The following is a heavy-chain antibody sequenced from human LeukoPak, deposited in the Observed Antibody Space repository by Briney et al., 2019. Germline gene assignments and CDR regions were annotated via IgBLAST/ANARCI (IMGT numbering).Heavy chain of an antibody. CDR1: GDTFTTYD. CDR2: MNPNSGYT. CDR3: ARAQGIGWPPYWYFDL. V-gene: IGHV1-8*01. D-gene: IGHD6-19*01. Sequence: GASRKVSCKASGDTFTTYDINWGRQATGQGLEGRGWMNPNSGYTGHAQKFQGRVTVTSNTSISTVYMELSSLSSEDPAVYYYARAQGIGWPPYWYFDLWGRGTLVTVSS. J-gene: IGHJ2*01.